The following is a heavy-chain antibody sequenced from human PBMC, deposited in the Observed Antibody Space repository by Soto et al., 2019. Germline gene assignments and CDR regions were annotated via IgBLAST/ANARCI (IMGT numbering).Heavy chain of an antibody. CDR1: GYIFVNYG. CDR3: VMVDNYVTPTPQDV. J-gene: IGHJ6*02. CDR2: ISPYTGNT. Sequence: QVQLVQSGDEVKKPGASVKVSCKASGYIFVNYGIAWVRQAPGQGLEWMGWISPYTGNTHSATKVQGRLTMXTXTXXSTAYMVLGSLTSDDTAVYYCVMVDNYVTPTPQDVWGQGTTVTVSS. V-gene: IGHV1-18*01. D-gene: IGHD3-16*01.